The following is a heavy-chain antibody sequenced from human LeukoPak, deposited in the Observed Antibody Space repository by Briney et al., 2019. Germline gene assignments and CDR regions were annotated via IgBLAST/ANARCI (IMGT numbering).Heavy chain of an antibody. V-gene: IGHV1-69*01. Sequence: SSVKVSCKASGGTFSSYAISWVRQAPGQGLEWMGGIIPIFGTANYAQKFQGRVTITADESTSTAYMELSSLRSEDTAVYYCARVAASRSSSPWFDPWGQGTLVTVSS. CDR2: IIPIFGTA. D-gene: IGHD6-6*01. CDR3: ARVAASRSSSPWFDP. CDR1: GGTFSSYA. J-gene: IGHJ5*02.